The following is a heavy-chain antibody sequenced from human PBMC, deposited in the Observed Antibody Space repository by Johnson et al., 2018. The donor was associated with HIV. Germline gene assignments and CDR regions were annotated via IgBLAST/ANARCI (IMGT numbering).Heavy chain of an antibody. J-gene: IGHJ3*01. CDR2: TKQDGSEN. D-gene: IGHD1-26*01. Sequence: VQLVESGGGLVQPGRSLRLSCAASGFTFDDYAMHWVRQPPGKGLEWVANTKQDGSENYYVDSVKGRFTISRDNAKNSLFLQMNSLRVDDTALYYCAKDALYSLTSGTTRKDLWGQGTMVTVSS. CDR3: AKDALYSLTSGTTRKDL. CDR1: GFTFDDYA. V-gene: IGHV3-7*05.